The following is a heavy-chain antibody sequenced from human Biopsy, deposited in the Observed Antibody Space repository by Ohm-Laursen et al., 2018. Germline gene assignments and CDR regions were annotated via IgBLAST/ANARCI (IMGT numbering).Heavy chain of an antibody. CDR2: FSPYNGDT. V-gene: IGHV1-18*01. Sequence: ASVKVSCKASGYTFTNYGISWVRQAPGQGLEWMGCFSPYNGDTDYAQKLQGRVTMTTDTSTSTAYMDLRSLRSDDTAVYYCARDRWPHVTLLGLVVFDFWGQGTLVIVSS. CDR1: GYTFTNYG. D-gene: IGHD3-3*01. CDR3: ARDRWPHVTLLGLVVFDF. J-gene: IGHJ4*02.